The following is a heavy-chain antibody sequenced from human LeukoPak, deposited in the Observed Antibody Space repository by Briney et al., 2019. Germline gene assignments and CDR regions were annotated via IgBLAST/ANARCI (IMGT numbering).Heavy chain of an antibody. V-gene: IGHV3-21*01. D-gene: IGHD4-17*01. Sequence: GGSLRLSCAASGFTFSSYSMNWVRQAPGQGLEWVSSISSSSSYIYYADSVKGRFTISRDNAKNSLYLQMNSLRAEDTAVYYCARENYGDYSGFDYWGQGTLVTVSS. CDR3: ARENYGDYSGFDY. CDR2: ISSSSSYI. J-gene: IGHJ4*02. CDR1: GFTFSSYS.